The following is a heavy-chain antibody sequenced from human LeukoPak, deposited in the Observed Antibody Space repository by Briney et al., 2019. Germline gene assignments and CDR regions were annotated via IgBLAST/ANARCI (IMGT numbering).Heavy chain of an antibody. CDR2: FSASGGTT. Sequence: GGSLRLSCAASGFTFSRSAMNWVRQPPGKGLEWVSSFSASGGTTYYADSVKGRFTISRDNSKNTLSVQMNSLRAEDTAVYYCAKANYSGSYYFDSWGQGTLVTVSS. J-gene: IGHJ4*02. D-gene: IGHD1-26*01. V-gene: IGHV3-23*01. CDR3: AKANYSGSYYFDS. CDR1: GFTFSRSA.